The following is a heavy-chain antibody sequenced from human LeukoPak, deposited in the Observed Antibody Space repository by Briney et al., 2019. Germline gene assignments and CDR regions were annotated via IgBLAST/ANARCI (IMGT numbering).Heavy chain of an antibody. V-gene: IGHV4-34*01. CDR2: INHSGST. Sequence: SETLSLTCAVYGGSFSGYYWSWIRQPPGKGLEWIGEINHSGSTNYNPSLKSRVTISVDTPKNQFSLKLSSVTAADTAVYYCARELPDYGDYYFDYWGQGTLVTVSS. CDR3: ARELPDYGDYYFDY. D-gene: IGHD4-17*01. J-gene: IGHJ4*02. CDR1: GGSFSGYY.